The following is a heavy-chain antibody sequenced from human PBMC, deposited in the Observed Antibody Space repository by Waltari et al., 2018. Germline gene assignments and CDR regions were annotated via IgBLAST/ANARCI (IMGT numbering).Heavy chain of an antibody. CDR3: TRDISGRTAFDI. CDR1: GFSFSSYG. V-gene: IGHV3-33*01. D-gene: IGHD3-10*01. CDR2: VWYDGSNQ. Sequence: QVQLVESGGGVVQPGKSLKLSCVASGFSFSSYGMHWVRQAPGKGLEWVAVVWYDGSNQYYADSVKVRFTISRDNSKNTLYLQVNSLRAEDTAVYYCTRDISGRTAFDIWGQGTMVTVSS. J-gene: IGHJ3*02.